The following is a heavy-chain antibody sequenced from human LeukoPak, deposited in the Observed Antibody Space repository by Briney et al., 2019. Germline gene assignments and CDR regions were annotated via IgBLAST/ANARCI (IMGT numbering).Heavy chain of an antibody. J-gene: IGHJ4*02. CDR1: GYTFTSYY. Sequence: ASVKVSCKASGYTFTSYYMHWVRQAPGQGLEWMGWINPNSGGTNYAQKFQGRVTMTRDTSISTAYMELSRLRSDDTAVYYCARARGWFGELPPDYWGQGTLVTVSS. CDR3: ARARGWFGELPPDY. V-gene: IGHV1-2*02. CDR2: INPNSGGT. D-gene: IGHD3-10*01.